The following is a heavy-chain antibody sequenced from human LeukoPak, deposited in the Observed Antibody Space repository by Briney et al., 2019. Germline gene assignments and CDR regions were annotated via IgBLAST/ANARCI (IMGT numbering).Heavy chain of an antibody. CDR1: GGTFSSYA. Sequence: SVKVSCKASGGTFSSYAISWVRQAPGQGLEWMGRIIPILGIANYAQKFQGRVTITADKSTSTAYMELSSLRSEDTAVYYCARGTANWGYVYWGQGTLVTVSS. D-gene: IGHD7-27*01. CDR2: IIPILGIA. CDR3: ARGTANWGYVY. V-gene: IGHV1-69*04. J-gene: IGHJ4*02.